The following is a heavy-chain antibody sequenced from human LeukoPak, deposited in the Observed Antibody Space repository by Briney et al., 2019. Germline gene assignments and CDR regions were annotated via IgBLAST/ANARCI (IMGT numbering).Heavy chain of an antibody. CDR2: IYYSGST. CDR1: GGSINSHF. J-gene: IGHJ3*02. V-gene: IGHV4-59*11. Sequence: SETLSLTCTVSGGSINSHFWSWIRQPPGKGLEWIGYIYYSGSTKYNPSLQSRVIISVDTSESNFSLKLTSVTAADTAVYYCARLLDNDSSGYPDTFDMWGQGTVVIVSS. D-gene: IGHD3-22*01. CDR3: ARLLDNDSSGYPDTFDM.